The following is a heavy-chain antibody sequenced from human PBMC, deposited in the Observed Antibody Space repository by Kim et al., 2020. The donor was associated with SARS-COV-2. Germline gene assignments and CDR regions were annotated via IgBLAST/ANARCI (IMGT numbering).Heavy chain of an antibody. CDR3: ARVVVVLDAFFI. J-gene: IGHJ3*02. CDR1: GASIDIGGHF. Sequence: SETLSLTCTVSGASIDIGGHFWSWIRQHPGQGLEWIGYIHYSGTSYYNASLKRRISISIDASKNQFSLNLSVVTVVDTAVYFNARVVVVLDAFFIWRPGT. CDR2: IHYSGTS. V-gene: IGHV4-31*03. D-gene: IGHD2-15*01.